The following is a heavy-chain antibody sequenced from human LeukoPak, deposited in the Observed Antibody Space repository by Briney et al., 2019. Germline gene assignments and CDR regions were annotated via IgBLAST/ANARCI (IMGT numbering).Heavy chain of an antibody. V-gene: IGHV3-74*01. Sequence: GGSLRLSCAASGFTFSSCWMHWVRQPPRSPSHADSVKGRFTISRDNAKNSLYLQMNSLRAEDTAVYYCARDRELEWIAAAGTATSDYWGQGTLVTVSS. CDR1: GFTFSSCW. D-gene: IGHD6-13*01. J-gene: IGHJ4*02. CDR2: RSP. CDR3: ARDRELEWIAAAGTATSDY.